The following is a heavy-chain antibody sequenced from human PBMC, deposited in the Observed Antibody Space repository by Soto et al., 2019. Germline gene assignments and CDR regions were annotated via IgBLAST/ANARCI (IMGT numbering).Heavy chain of an antibody. CDR3: ARAVLTGGDLQFDY. CDR1: GGSFSGYY. J-gene: IGHJ4*02. CDR2: INHSGST. Sequence: SETLSLTCAVYGGSFSGYYWSWIRQPPGKGLEWIGEINHSGSTNYNPSLKSRVTISVDTSKNQFSLKLSSVTAADTAVYYCARAVLTGGDLQFDYWGQGTLVTVSS. D-gene: IGHD4-4*01. V-gene: IGHV4-34*01.